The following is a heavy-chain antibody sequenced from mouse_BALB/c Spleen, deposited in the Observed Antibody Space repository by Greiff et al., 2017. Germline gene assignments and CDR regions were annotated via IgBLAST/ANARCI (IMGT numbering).Heavy chain of an antibody. J-gene: IGHJ1*01. V-gene: IGHV5-6-3*01. Sequence: EVKLMESGGGLVQPGGSLKLSCAASGFTFSSYGMSWVRQTPDKRLELVATINSNGGSTYYPDSVKGRFTISRDNAKNTLYLQMSSLKSEDTAMYDCARGDYGSRGYFDVWGAGSTVTVSS. CDR2: INSNGGST. CDR1: GFTFSSYG. CDR3: ARGDYGSRGYFDV. D-gene: IGHD1-1*01.